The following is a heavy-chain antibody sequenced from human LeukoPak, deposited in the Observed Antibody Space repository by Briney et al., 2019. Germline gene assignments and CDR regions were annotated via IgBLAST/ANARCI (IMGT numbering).Heavy chain of an antibody. CDR1: GFTFSSHG. V-gene: IGHV3-23*01. J-gene: IGHJ1*01. CDR3: AKDDDWGRYKH. D-gene: IGHD3-16*01. Sequence: GGSLRLSCAAPGFTFSSHGMNWVRQAPGKGLEWVSGISPSGGITYYTDSVKGRFTISRDNSKNTQSLQMNSLRAEDTAVYYCAKDDDWGRYKHWGQGTLVTVSS. CDR2: ISPSGGIT.